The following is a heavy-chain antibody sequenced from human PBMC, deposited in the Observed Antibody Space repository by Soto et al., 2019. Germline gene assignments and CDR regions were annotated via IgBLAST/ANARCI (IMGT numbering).Heavy chain of an antibody. CDR1: GYSFTSYW. D-gene: IGHD2-21*02. J-gene: IGHJ6*02. CDR2: IDPTDSYT. CDR3: ARPRYGGNSAGMDV. Sequence: PGESLKISCKGSGYSFTSYWISWVRQMPGKGLEWVGRIDPTDSYTNYNPSFQGHVTISADKSITTAYLQWTSLKASDTAMYYCARPRYGGNSAGMDVWGQGTTVTVSS. V-gene: IGHV5-10-1*01.